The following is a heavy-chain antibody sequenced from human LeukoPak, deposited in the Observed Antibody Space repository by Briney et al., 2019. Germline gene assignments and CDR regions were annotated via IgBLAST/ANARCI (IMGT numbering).Heavy chain of an antibody. CDR1: GITVSSNY. D-gene: IGHD2-15*01. CDR2: IYSGGST. V-gene: IGHV3-53*01. Sequence: GGSLRLSCAASGITVSSNYMSWVRQAPGKGLEWVSVIYSGGSTYYADSVKGRFTISRDNSKNTLYLQMNSLRAEDTAVYYCAREVVGKGDYWGQGTLVTVSS. J-gene: IGHJ4*02. CDR3: AREVVGKGDY.